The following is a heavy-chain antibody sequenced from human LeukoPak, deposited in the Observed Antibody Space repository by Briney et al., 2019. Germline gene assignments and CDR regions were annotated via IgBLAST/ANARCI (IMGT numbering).Heavy chain of an antibody. CDR1: GYIFTDYY. J-gene: IGHJ3*02. D-gene: IGHD1-26*01. Sequence: ASVKVSCKASGYIFTDYYIHWMRQAPGQVLEWMGWINPKNGDTNYAQKFQGRVTITADESTSTAYMELSSLRSEDTAVYYCARPHPRHSGSYDAFDIWGQGTMVTVSS. CDR2: INPKNGDT. CDR3: ARPHPRHSGSYDAFDI. V-gene: IGHV1-2*02.